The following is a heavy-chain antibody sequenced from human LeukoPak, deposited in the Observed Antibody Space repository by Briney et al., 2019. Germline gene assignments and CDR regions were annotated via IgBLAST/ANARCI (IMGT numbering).Heavy chain of an antibody. CDR1: GGSITSLY. CDR3: VRSATIAVFRYGMDV. D-gene: IGHD5-24*01. Sequence: PSETLSLTCSVSGGSITSLYWSWVRQPPGKGLEYVGYVHHTGVTNYNPSLRGRVTVSMDASKNQFYLKLNSVTAADTAVYYCVRSATIAVFRYGMDVWSQGTTVTVSS. V-gene: IGHV4-59*11. J-gene: IGHJ6*02. CDR2: VHHTGVT.